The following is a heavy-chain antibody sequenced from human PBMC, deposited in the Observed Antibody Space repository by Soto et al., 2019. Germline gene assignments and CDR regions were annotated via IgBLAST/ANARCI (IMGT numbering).Heavy chain of an antibody. Sequence: QLRLQESGPGPVKPSETLSLTCSVSGDSINSDNYYWGWIRQPPGKGLEWIGSIYYRGNTYYNPSLKTRVTISLDKSKSQFSLKLNSVTAADSAVYFCARLEGLATISYYFDYWGQGTLVTVSS. CDR1: GDSINSDNYY. J-gene: IGHJ4*02. D-gene: IGHD3-9*01. V-gene: IGHV4-39*01. CDR2: IYYRGNT. CDR3: ARLEGLATISYYFDY.